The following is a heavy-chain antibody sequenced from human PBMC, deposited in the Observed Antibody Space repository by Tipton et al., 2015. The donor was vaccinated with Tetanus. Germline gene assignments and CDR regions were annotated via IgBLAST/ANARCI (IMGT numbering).Heavy chain of an antibody. D-gene: IGHD6-13*01. CDR3: AGVTAQRTELYFDH. V-gene: IGHV4-59*02. Sequence: TLSLTCTVSGDSVSGYYWSWIRQPPVKGLAWIGYVYYTGSTNHNPSLKSRVTISMDRSKNQISLQLTSVTAADTAVYFCAGVTAQRTELYFDHWGQGTLVTVSS. CDR1: GDSVSGYY. J-gene: IGHJ4*02. CDR2: VYYTGST.